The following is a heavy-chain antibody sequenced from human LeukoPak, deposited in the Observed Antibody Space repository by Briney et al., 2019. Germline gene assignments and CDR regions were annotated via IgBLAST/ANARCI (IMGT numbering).Heavy chain of an antibody. CDR3: ARESGYSSSHAFDY. CDR1: GGSFSGYY. J-gene: IGHJ4*02. V-gene: IGHV4-30-4*08. CDR2: IYYSGST. D-gene: IGHD6-13*01. Sequence: PSETLSLTCAVYGGSFSGYYWSWIRQPPGKGLEWIGYIYYSGSTYYNPSLKSRVTISVDTSKNQFSLKLSSVTAADTAVYYCARESGYSSSHAFDYWGQGTLVTVSS.